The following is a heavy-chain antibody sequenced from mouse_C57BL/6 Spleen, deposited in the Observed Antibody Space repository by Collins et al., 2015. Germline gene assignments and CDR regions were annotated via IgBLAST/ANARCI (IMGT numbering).Heavy chain of an antibody. CDR3: ARSPYDGYYRYFDV. V-gene: IGHV1-69*01. CDR1: GYTFTSYW. D-gene: IGHD2-3*01. Sequence: QVQLQQPGAELVMPGASVKLSCKASGYTFTSYWMHWVKQRPGQGLEWIGEIDPSDSYTNYNQKFKGKSTLTVDKSSSTAYMQLSSLTSEDSAVYYCARSPYDGYYRYFDVWGTGTTVAVSS. J-gene: IGHJ1*03. CDR2: IDPSDSYT.